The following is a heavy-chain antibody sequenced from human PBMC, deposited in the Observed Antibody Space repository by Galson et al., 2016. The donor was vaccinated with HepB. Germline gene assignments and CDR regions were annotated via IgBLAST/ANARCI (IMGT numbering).Heavy chain of an antibody. CDR3: ARVRCSTFRCQNWFDP. J-gene: IGHJ5*02. Sequence: CVISGDSVSSNSAAWTWIGQSPLRGLEWLGRTYYRSKWYNDYAVSVKSRISIHPDTSKNQFSLQLNSVTPEDTAVYYCARVRCSTFRCQNWFDPWGQGTLVTVSS. CDR2: TYYRSKWYN. V-gene: IGHV6-1*01. CDR1: GDSVSSNSAA. D-gene: IGHD2/OR15-2a*01.